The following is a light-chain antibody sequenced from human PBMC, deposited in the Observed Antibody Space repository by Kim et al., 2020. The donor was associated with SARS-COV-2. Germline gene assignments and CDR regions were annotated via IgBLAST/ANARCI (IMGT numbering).Light chain of an antibody. CDR1: ESVSSSA. CDR3: QQYGSSPRT. V-gene: IGKV3-20*01. J-gene: IGKJ1*01. Sequence: SPGEGALLSCRASESVSSSALAWYQQKPGQAPRLLIYGASSRATGIPDRFSGSGSGTDFTLTISRLEPEYFAVYYCQQYGSSPRTFGQGTKVDIK. CDR2: GAS.